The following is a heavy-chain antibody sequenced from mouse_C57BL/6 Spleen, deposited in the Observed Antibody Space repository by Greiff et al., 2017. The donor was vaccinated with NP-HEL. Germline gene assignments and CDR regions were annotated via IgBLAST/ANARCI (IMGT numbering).Heavy chain of an antibody. Sequence: QVQLQQPGAELVKPGASVKVSCKASGYTFPSYWMHLVKQRPGQGLEWIGRIHPSDSDTTYNQKFKGKATWTVDKSSSTAYMQHSSLSSDDAAVYDYAITLHAKDDWGQGTSVTVSS. V-gene: IGHV1-74*01. CDR2: IHPSDSDT. J-gene: IGHJ4*01. CDR3: AITLHAKDD. CDR1: GYTFPSYW.